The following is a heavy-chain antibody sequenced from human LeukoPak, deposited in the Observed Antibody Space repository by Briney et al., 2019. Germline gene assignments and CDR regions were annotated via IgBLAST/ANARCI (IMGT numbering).Heavy chain of an antibody. J-gene: IGHJ4*02. D-gene: IGHD6-19*01. Sequence: ASVKVSCKASGYTFTSYYMHWVRQAPGQGLEWMGIINLIGGSTRYAPQFQGRVTMTRDTSTSTVYMELSSLRSEDTAVYYCAGEPDIAVAGTGFDYWGQGTLVTVSS. V-gene: IGHV1-46*01. CDR3: AGEPDIAVAGTGFDY. CDR2: INLIGGST. CDR1: GYTFTSYY.